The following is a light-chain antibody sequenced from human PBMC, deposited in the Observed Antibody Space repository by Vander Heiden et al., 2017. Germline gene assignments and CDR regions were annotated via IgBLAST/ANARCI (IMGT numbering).Light chain of an antibody. Sequence: DTQMTQSAPPKAASVGDRVTITCRASQSISSYLNWYQQKPGKAPKLLIYAASSLQSGVPSRFSGSGSGTDFTLTISSLQPEDFATYYCQQSYSTPLTFGGGTKVEIK. CDR1: QSISSY. J-gene: IGKJ4*01. CDR2: AAS. CDR3: QQSYSTPLT. V-gene: IGKV1-39*01.